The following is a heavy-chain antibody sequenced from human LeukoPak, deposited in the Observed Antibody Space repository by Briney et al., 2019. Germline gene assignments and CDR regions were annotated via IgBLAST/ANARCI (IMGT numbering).Heavy chain of an antibody. V-gene: IGHV3-7*01. J-gene: IGHJ4*02. D-gene: IGHD6-19*01. CDR2: IKQDGSEK. CDR1: GFTFSSYW. CDR3: ARDRSSGWYFY. Sequence: GGSLRLSCAASGFTFSSYWMSWVRQAPGKGLEWVANIKQDGSEKFYVDSVKGRFTISRDNAKNSLCLEMNSLRAEDTAVYYCARDRSSGWYFYWGQGTLVTVSS.